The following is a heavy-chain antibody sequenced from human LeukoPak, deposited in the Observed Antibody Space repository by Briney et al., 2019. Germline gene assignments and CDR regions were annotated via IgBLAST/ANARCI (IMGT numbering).Heavy chain of an antibody. CDR3: VKDFWPARDGGGYYSPFEY. CDR2: ISANGDTT. V-gene: IGHV3-23*01. D-gene: IGHD3-22*01. Sequence: GGSLRLSCAASGFTFSNYAMNWVRQAPGKGLERVSGISANGDTTYYVDSVRGRFTISRDNSKNSVFLQMNSLRDADTAVYYCVKDFWPARDGGGYYSPFEYWGEGTLVTVSS. J-gene: IGHJ4*02. CDR1: GFTFSNYA.